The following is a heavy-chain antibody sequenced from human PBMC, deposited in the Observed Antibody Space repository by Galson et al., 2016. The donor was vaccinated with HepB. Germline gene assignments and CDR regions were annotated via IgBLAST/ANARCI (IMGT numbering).Heavy chain of an antibody. Sequence: SETLSLTCTVSGASISGYYLSWIRQPPGKGLEWIGYIYYSGRTNYNPSLKSRVTISVDTSKNQFSLKLRSVTAADTAVYYCARARVGSTDYWGQGTLVTVSS. J-gene: IGHJ4*02. CDR3: ARARVGSTDY. CDR1: GASISGYY. V-gene: IGHV4-59*12. D-gene: IGHD1-26*01. CDR2: IYYSGRT.